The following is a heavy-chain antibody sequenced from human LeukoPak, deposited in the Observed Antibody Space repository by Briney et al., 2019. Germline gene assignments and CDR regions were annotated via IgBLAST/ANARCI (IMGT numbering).Heavy chain of an antibody. Sequence: SETLSLTCTVSGGSISSYYWSWIRQPAGKGLEWIGRIYTSGSTNYNPSLKSRVTMSVDTSKNQFSLKLSSVTAADTAVYYCARGLADRHIAAAGTRYYYYGMDVWGQGTTVTVSS. CDR3: ARGLADRHIAAAGTRYYYYGMDV. D-gene: IGHD6-13*01. V-gene: IGHV4-4*07. CDR1: GGSISSYY. J-gene: IGHJ6*02. CDR2: IYTSGST.